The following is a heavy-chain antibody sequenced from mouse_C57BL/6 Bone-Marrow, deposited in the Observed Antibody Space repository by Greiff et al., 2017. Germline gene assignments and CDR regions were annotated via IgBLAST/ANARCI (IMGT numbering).Heavy chain of an antibody. D-gene: IGHD4-1*01. Sequence: EVQLQQSGPGLAKPSQTLSLPCSVTGYSITSDYWNWIRKFPGNKLEYMGYISYSGSTYYNPSLKSRISITRDTSKNQYYLQWNSVTTEDTDTYYCTRNWDGGDYFDYWGQGTTLTVSS. CDR2: ISYSGST. J-gene: IGHJ2*01. CDR1: GYSITSDY. CDR3: TRNWDGGDYFDY. V-gene: IGHV3-8*01.